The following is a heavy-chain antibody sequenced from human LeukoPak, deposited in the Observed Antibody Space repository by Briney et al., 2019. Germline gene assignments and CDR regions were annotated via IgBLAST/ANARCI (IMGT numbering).Heavy chain of an antibody. CDR1: GFSFSSYW. V-gene: IGHV3-7*03. Sequence: GGSLRLSCEGSGFSFSSYWMTWVRQLPGKGPEWVANIRQDESERYFADSVKGRFTISRDNSKNTLYLQMNSLRAEDTAVYYCAKDRIAAAGTGRTEYFQHWGQGTLVTVSS. CDR2: IRQDESER. CDR3: AKDRIAAAGTGRTEYFQH. J-gene: IGHJ1*01. D-gene: IGHD6-13*01.